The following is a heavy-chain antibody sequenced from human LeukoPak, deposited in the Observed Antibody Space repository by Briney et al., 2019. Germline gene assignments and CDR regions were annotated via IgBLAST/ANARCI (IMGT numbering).Heavy chain of an antibody. CDR1: GGSISSSSYY. CDR2: IYYSGST. J-gene: IGHJ3*02. Sequence: SETLSLTCTVSGGSISSSSYYWGWIRQPAGRGLEWIGSIYYSGSTYYNPSLKSRVTISVDTSKNQFSLKLSSVTAADTAVYYCARLSIFGVVNDAFDIWGQGTMVTVSS. CDR3: ARLSIFGVVNDAFDI. D-gene: IGHD3-3*01. V-gene: IGHV4-39*01.